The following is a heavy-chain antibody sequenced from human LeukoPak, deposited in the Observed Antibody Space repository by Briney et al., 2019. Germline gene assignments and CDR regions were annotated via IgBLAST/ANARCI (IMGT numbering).Heavy chain of an antibody. Sequence: GGSLRLSCAASRFNFNSFVMGWVRQPPGKGLEWVSSISTSSGYIFYADSLKGRVTISRDNAKNSLYLQMNSLRAEDTAVYYCVRGKKPGWDMSYFDYWGQGNLVTVSS. CDR3: VRGKKPGWDMSYFDY. D-gene: IGHD1-14*01. CDR1: RFNFNSFV. J-gene: IGHJ4*02. V-gene: IGHV3-21*06. CDR2: ISTSSGYI.